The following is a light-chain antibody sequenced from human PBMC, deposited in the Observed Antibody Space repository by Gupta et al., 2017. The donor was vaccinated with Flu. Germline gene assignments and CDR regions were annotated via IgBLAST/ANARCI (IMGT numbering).Light chain of an antibody. J-gene: IGKJ1*01. Sequence: DIVMTQSPLSLPVTPGEPASISCRSSQSLLHSNGYNYMDWYLQKPGQSPQLLIYLGSNRASGVPDRFSGSGSGTVFTLKISRVEAEDVGVYYCRQALQTPWTFGQWTKVEIK. CDR1: QSLLHSNGYNY. CDR3: RQALQTPWT. V-gene: IGKV2-28*01. CDR2: LGS.